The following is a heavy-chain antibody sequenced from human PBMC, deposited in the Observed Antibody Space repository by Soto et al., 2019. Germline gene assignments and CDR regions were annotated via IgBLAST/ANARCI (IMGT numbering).Heavy chain of an antibody. Sequence: QVQLVQSGAEVKKPGASVKLSCKASGITYITYAIHWVRQAPGQGLEWMGWINAGNGDTRYSQNFQGRVTLTRDTSASTVYMDLGSLKSEDTGIYYCARAISGYVTWGQGTLVTVSS. CDR2: INAGNGDT. V-gene: IGHV1-3*01. D-gene: IGHD5-12*01. CDR1: GITYITYA. J-gene: IGHJ4*02. CDR3: ARAISGYVT.